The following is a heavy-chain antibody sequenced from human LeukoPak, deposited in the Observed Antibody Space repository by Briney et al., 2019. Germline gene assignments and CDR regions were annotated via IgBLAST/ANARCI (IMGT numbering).Heavy chain of an antibody. CDR1: GYTFTSYD. CDR2: MNPNSGNT. V-gene: IGHV1-8*01. J-gene: IGHJ6*03. D-gene: IGHD2-2*01. CDR3: ARGRRYCSSTSCYWVNYYYYYMDV. Sequence: GASVKVSCKASGYTFTSYDINWVRQATRQGLEWMGWMNPNSGNTGYAQKFQGRVTMTRNTSISTAYMELSSLRSEDTAVYYCARGRRYCSSTSCYWVNYYYYYMDVWGKGTTVTVSS.